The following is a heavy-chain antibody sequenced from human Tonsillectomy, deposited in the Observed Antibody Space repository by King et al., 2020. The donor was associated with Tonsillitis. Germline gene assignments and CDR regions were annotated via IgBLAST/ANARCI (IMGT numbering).Heavy chain of an antibody. CDR2: ISSSSSYT. CDR3: ARGLPNWGTSYWYFDL. V-gene: IGHV3-11*06. CDR1: GFTFSDYY. Sequence: VQLVESGGGLVKPGGSLRLSCAASGFTFSDYYMNWIRQAPGKGLEWVSYISSSSSYTNYADSVKGRFNIARDNAKNSLYLQMNSLRAEETAVYYCARGLPNWGTSYWYFDLWGRGTLVTVSS. D-gene: IGHD7-27*01. J-gene: IGHJ2*01.